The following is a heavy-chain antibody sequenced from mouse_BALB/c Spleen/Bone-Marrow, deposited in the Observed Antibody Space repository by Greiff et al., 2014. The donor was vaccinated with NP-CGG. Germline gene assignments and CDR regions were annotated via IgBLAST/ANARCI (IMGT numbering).Heavy chain of an antibody. CDR1: GYTFTSYW. CDR2: INPSNGRT. D-gene: IGHD1-1*01. CDR3: ARSSYYYGSSYVNAVDY. V-gene: IGHV1S81*02. J-gene: IGHJ4*01. Sequence: QVQLQQSGAELVKPGASVKLSCKASGYTFTSYWMHWVKQRPGQGLEWIGEINPSNGRTNYNEKFKSKATLTVDKSSSTAYMQLSSLTSEDSAVYYCARSSYYYGSSYVNAVDYWGQGTSVTVSS.